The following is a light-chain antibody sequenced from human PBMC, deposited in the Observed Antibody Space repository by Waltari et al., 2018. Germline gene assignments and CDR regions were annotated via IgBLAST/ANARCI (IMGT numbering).Light chain of an antibody. Sequence: SALTQPASVSGSPGQSITISCTETSSNVGSYPFLSWYQSHPGGAPKLLIYEVSERPSGVSNRFSGSKSGKTASLTISGLQAEDEADYYCCAFAGRGIYVFGTGTQVTVL. V-gene: IGLV2-23*02. CDR2: EVS. CDR3: CAFAGRGIYV. J-gene: IGLJ1*01. CDR1: SSNVGSYPF.